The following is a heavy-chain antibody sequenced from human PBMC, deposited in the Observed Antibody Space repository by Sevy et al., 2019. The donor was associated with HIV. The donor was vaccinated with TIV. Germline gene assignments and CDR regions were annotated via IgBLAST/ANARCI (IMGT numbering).Heavy chain of an antibody. Sequence: GGSLRLSCSASGFTFSSYAMHWVRQAPGKGLEYVSAISSNGGSTYYADSVKGRFTISRDNSKKTLYLQMSSLRAEDTAGYYCVKDRERITIFGVVIMGGMDVWGQGTTVTVSS. CDR2: ISSNGGST. V-gene: IGHV3-64D*06. CDR1: GFTFSSYA. J-gene: IGHJ6*02. D-gene: IGHD3-3*01. CDR3: VKDRERITIFGVVIMGGMDV.